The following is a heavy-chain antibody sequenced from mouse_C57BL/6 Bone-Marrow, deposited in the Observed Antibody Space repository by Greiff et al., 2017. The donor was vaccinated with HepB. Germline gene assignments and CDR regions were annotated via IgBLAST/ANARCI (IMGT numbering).Heavy chain of an antibody. J-gene: IGHJ2*01. CDR2: ISDGGSYT. Sequence: EVHLVESGGGLVKPGGSLKLSCAASGFTFSSYAMSWVRQTPEKRLEWVATISDGGSYTYYPDNVKGRFTISRDKAKNTLYLQMSHLKSEDTAMYYCARGKIYFDYWGQGTTLTVSS. CDR3: ARGKIYFDY. V-gene: IGHV5-4*01. CDR1: GFTFSSYA.